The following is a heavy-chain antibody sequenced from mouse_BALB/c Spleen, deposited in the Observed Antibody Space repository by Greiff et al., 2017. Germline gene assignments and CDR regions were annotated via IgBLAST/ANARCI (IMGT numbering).Heavy chain of an antibody. CDR2: IWGDGST. CDR1: GFSLTGYG. CDR3: ARESLYGNYSYYFDY. V-gene: IGHV2-6-7*01. D-gene: IGHD2-1*01. J-gene: IGHJ2*01. Sequence: QVQLQQSGPGLVAPSQSLSITCTVSGFSLTGYGVNWVRQPPGKGLEWLGMIWGDGSTDYNSALKSRLSISKDNSKSQVFLKMNSLQTDDTARYYCARESLYGNYSYYFDYWGQGTTLAVSS.